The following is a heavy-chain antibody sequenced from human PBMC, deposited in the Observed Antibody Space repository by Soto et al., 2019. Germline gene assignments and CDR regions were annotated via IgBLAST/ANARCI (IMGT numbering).Heavy chain of an antibody. V-gene: IGHV1-69*01. CDR3: ARDTGGWFGALRGGFDY. CDR1: GGTFSSYA. CDR2: LIPIFGTA. J-gene: IGHJ4*02. D-gene: IGHD3-10*01. Sequence: QVQLVQSGAEVKKPGSSVKVSCKASGGTFSSYAISWVRQAPGQGLEWMGGLIPIFGTANYAQKFQGRVTITADESTSTDYMELSSLRSEDTAVYYCARDTGGWFGALRGGFDYWGQGTLVTVSS.